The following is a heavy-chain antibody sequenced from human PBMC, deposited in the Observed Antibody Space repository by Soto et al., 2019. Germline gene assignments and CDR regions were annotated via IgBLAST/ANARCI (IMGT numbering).Heavy chain of an antibody. V-gene: IGHV3-23*01. CDR2: ISGSGLIT. CDR1: GFPFSSFA. Sequence: PGGSLRLSCAASGFPFSSFAMSWVRQAPGKGLEWVSVISGSGLITYYADSVTGRFTISRDNSKKTLYLQMNSLRAEDTAVYYCAKDAPPDPLMYCGGDCFFDSWGQGTLVTVSS. D-gene: IGHD2-21*02. J-gene: IGHJ4*02. CDR3: AKDAPPDPLMYCGGDCFFDS.